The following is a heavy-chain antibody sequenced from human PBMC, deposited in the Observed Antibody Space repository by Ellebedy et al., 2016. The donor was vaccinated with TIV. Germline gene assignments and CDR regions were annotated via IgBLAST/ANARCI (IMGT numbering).Heavy chain of an antibody. CDR3: ARPGGFVELFLTPPFDN. V-gene: IGHV3-30*04. D-gene: IGHD3-10*01. CDR1: GFTFRDHA. CDR2: IPYDGSNK. J-gene: IGHJ4*02. Sequence: GESLKISCAASGFTFRDHAMHWVRQAPGKGLEWVAVIPYDGSNKHHADSVKGRFTISRDNYKNTLYLQMKSLRVEDTAVYFCARPGGFVELFLTPPFDNWGQGTLVTVSS.